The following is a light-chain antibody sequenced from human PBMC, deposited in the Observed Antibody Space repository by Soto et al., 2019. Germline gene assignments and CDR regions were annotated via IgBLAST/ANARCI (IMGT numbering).Light chain of an antibody. CDR2: KAS. CDR1: QSISSW. J-gene: IGKJ1*01. V-gene: IGKV1-5*03. CDR3: QQDRT. Sequence: DIQMTQSPSTLSASVGDRVTITCRAIQSISSWLAWYQPKPGKAHKLLIYKASSLESGVPSRFSGSGSGTEFTLTLSSLQPDDFAPYYCQQDRTFGQGTKVEIK.